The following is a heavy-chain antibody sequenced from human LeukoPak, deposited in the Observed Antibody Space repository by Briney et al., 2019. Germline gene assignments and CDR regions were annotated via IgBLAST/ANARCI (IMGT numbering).Heavy chain of an antibody. CDR3: ARKGLFEAFDI. V-gene: IGHV4-4*09. CDR1: GGSISSYY. CDR2: IYTSGST. Sequence: KPSETLSLTCTVSGGSISSYYWSWIRQPPGKGLEWIGDIYTSGSTNYNPSLRSRVTISKDTSRNQLSLKLSSVTAAETAVYYCARKGLFEAFDIWGQGTMVTVSS. D-gene: IGHD3-10*02. J-gene: IGHJ3*02.